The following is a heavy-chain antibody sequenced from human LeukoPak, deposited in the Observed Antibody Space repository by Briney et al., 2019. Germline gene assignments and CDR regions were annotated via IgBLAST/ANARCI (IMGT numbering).Heavy chain of an antibody. Sequence: PSETLSLTCTVSGGSISSGDYYWSWIRQPPGKGLEWIGYIYYSGSTYYNPSLKSRVTISVDTSKNQFSLKLSSVTAADTAVYYCASRAVAGESFDYWGQGTLVTVSS. CDR1: GGSISSGDYY. D-gene: IGHD6-19*01. CDR3: ASRAVAGESFDY. J-gene: IGHJ4*02. V-gene: IGHV4-30-4*08. CDR2: IYYSGST.